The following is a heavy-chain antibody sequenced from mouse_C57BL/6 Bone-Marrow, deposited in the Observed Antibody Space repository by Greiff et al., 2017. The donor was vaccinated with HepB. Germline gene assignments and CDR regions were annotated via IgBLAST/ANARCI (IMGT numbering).Heavy chain of an antibody. Sequence: QVQLQQPGAELVKPGASVKLSCKASGYTFTSYWMHWVKQRPGQGLEWIGMIHPNSGSTNYNEKFKSKATLTVDKSSSTAYMQLSSLTSEDSAVYYCARGDTTVVALYYFDYWGQGTTLTVSS. J-gene: IGHJ2*01. CDR1: GYTFTSYW. CDR3: ARGDTTVVALYYFDY. D-gene: IGHD1-1*01. CDR2: IHPNSGST. V-gene: IGHV1-64*01.